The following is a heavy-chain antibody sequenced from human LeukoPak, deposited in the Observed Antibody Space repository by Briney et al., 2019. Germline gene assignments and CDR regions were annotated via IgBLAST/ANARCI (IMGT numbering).Heavy chain of an antibody. V-gene: IGHV3-74*01. D-gene: IGHD5-24*01. J-gene: IGHJ3*02. CDR2: INNDGGGT. Sequence: GGSLRLSCTASGFTFSNYWIHWVRQPPGKGLVWVSRINNDGGGTIYADSVRGRFTISRDNAKNTLYLQMNSLGAEDTAVYYCARGGYNHAFDIWGQGTVVTVSS. CDR1: GFTFSNYW. CDR3: ARGGYNHAFDI.